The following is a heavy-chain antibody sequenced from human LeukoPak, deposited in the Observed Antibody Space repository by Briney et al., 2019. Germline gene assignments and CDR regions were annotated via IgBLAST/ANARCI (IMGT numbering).Heavy chain of an antibody. CDR2: ITSSGSSI. D-gene: IGHD1-1*01. Sequence: QSGGSLRPSCAASGFRFNSYEMNWVRQAPGKGLEWLSYITSSGSSIYYADSVKGRFTISRDNAKSSLYLQMNSLRAEDTAVYYCARLTGATTGGFDPWGQGTLVTVSS. V-gene: IGHV3-48*03. J-gene: IGHJ5*02. CDR3: ARLTGATTGGFDP. CDR1: GFRFNSYE.